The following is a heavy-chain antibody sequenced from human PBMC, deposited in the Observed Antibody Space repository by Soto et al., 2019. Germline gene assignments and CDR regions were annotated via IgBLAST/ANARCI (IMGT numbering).Heavy chain of an antibody. D-gene: IGHD3-10*01. Sequence: GGSLRLSCAASGFTFSNAWMNWVRQAQGKGLEWVGRIKSKTDGGTTDYAAPVKGRFTISRDDSKNTLYLQMNSLKTEDTAVYYCTTDVTLDYYGSGSYIPDYWGQGTLVTVSS. J-gene: IGHJ4*02. CDR2: IKSKTDGGTT. V-gene: IGHV3-15*07. CDR1: GFTFSNAW. CDR3: TTDVTLDYYGSGSYIPDY.